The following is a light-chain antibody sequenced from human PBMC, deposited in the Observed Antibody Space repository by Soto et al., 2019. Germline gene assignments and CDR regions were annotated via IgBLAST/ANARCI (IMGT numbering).Light chain of an antibody. CDR2: DAS. J-gene: IGKJ3*01. Sequence: EIVLTQSPATLSLSPGERVTLYCRASQSVSSYLAWYQQKPGQAPRLLIYDASNRATGIPARFSGSGSGTDFTLTISSLEPEDFAFYYCQQRSNWPPTFGPGTKVDIK. CDR1: QSVSSY. CDR3: QQRSNWPPT. V-gene: IGKV3-11*01.